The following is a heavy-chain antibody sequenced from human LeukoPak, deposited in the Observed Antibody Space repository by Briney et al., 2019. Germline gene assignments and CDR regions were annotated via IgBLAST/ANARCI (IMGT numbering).Heavy chain of an antibody. CDR1: GGSISSYY. CDR3: AGNCSGGSCYFDY. D-gene: IGHD2-15*01. Sequence: SETLSLTCTVSGGSISSYYWSWIRQPPGKGLEWIGYIYYSGSTNYNPSLKSRVTISVDTSKNQFSLKLSSVTAADTAVYYCAGNCSGGSCYFDYWGQGTLVTVSS. J-gene: IGHJ4*02. CDR2: IYYSGST. V-gene: IGHV4-59*12.